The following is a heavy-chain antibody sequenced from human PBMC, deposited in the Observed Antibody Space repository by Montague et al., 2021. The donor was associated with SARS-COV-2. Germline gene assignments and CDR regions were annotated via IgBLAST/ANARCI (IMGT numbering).Heavy chain of an antibody. D-gene: IGHD2-2*01. Sequence: TLSLTCTVSGGSISSGGYYWSWIRQHPGKGLEWIGYIYYSGSTYYNPSLKSRVTISVDTSKNQFSLKLSSVTAADTAVYYCAREVYQLPNTYYYYYGMDVWGQGTTVTVSS. CDR1: GGSISSGGYY. V-gene: IGHV4-31*03. CDR2: IYYSGST. CDR3: AREVYQLPNTYYYYYGMDV. J-gene: IGHJ6*02.